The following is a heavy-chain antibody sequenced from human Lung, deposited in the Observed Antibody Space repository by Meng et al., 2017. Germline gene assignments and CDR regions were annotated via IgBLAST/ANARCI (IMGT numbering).Heavy chain of an antibody. V-gene: IGHV4-4*02. CDR3: ARFDISSSGRGDY. J-gene: IGHJ4*02. D-gene: IGHD1-26*01. Sequence: QLPGPGPGLVKPSGTLSLTCRVSGGSITSSTWWSWVRQTPGKGLEWFGEIFHSGSTNYNPPLESRVTISVDKSKNQFSLKVYSVTAADTATYYCARFDISSSGRGDYWGQGILVTVSS. CDR1: GGSITSSTW. CDR2: IFHSGST.